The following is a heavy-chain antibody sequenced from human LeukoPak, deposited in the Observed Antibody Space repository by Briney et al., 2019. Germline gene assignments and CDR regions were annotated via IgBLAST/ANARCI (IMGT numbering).Heavy chain of an antibody. CDR3: ARTGDYYGSGSPYYFDY. D-gene: IGHD3-10*01. CDR1: GGSISSYY. V-gene: IGHV4-59*12. Sequence: SETLSLTCTVSGGSISSYYWSWIRQPPGKGLEWIGSIYYSGSTYYNPSLKSRVTISVDTSKNQFSLKLSSVTAADTAVYYCARTGDYYGSGSPYYFDYWGQGTLVAVSS. CDR2: IYYSGST. J-gene: IGHJ4*02.